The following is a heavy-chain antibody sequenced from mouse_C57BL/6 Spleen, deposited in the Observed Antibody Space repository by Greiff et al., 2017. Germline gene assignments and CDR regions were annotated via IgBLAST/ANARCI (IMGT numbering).Heavy chain of an antibody. V-gene: IGHV1-53*01. CDR2: INPSNGGT. D-gene: IGHD1-1*01. CDR3: ARSRYYGTNYFDY. CDR1: GYTFTSYW. J-gene: IGHJ2*01. Sequence: QVQLQQPGTELVKPGASVKLSCKASGYTFTSYWMHWVKQRPGQGLEWIGNINPSNGGTNYNEKFKSKATLTVDKSSSTTYMQLSSLTSEDSAVYYCARSRYYGTNYFDYWGQGTTLTVSS.